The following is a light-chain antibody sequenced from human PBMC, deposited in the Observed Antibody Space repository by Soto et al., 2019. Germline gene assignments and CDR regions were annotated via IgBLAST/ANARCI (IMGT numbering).Light chain of an antibody. CDR3: QQYNSYSMT. V-gene: IGKV1-5*01. J-gene: IGKJ1*01. CDR1: QSISSW. Sequence: DIQMTQSPSTLSASVVDRVTITCRASQSISSWLAWYQQKPGKAPKLLIYDASSLESGVPSRFSGSGSGTEFTLTISSLQPYDVATYYCQQYNSYSMTFGQGTKV. CDR2: DAS.